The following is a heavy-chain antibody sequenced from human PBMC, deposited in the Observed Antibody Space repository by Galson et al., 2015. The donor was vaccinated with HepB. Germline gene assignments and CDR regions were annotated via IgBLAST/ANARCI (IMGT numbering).Heavy chain of an antibody. CDR2: ISYDGSNK. V-gene: IGHV3-30-3*01. D-gene: IGHD1-7*01. Sequence: SLRLSCAASGFTFSSYAMHWVRQAPGKGLEWVAVISYDGSNKYYADSVKGRFTISRDNSKNTLYLQMSSLRAEDTAVYYCARDIFVGITGTRGVYAFEIWGQGTMVTVSS. CDR1: GFTFSSYA. CDR3: ARDIFVGITGTRGVYAFEI. J-gene: IGHJ3*02.